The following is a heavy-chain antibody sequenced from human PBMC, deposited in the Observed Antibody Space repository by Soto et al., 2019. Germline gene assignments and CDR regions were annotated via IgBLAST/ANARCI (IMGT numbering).Heavy chain of an antibody. Sequence: PSETLSLTCTVSGYSICSYYWGWIRQPPGKGLEWIGYIYYSGSTNYNPSLKSRVTISVDTSKNQFSLKLSSVTAADTAVYYCARDTRLAAADYYYYYYLDVWGKGTTVTVSS. CDR3: ARDTRLAAADYYYYYYLDV. CDR1: GYSICSYY. D-gene: IGHD6-13*01. J-gene: IGHJ6*03. V-gene: IGHV4-59*01. CDR2: IYYSGST.